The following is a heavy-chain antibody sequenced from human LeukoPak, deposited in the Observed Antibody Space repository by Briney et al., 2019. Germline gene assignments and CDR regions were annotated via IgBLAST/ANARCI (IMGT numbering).Heavy chain of an antibody. V-gene: IGHV4-59*01. Sequence: SETLSLTCTVSGGSSSSYYWSWISQPPGKGLESIGYIFYSGSTNYNPSLKSRVTISVDTSNNQFSLKLSSVTAADTAVYYCARGYDIDVWGQGTTVTVSS. CDR1: GGSSSSYY. CDR3: ARGYDIDV. CDR2: IFYSGST. J-gene: IGHJ6*02.